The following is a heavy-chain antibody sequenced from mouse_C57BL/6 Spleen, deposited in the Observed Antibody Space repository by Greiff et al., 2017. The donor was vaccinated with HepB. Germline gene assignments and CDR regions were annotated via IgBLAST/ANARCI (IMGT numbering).Heavy chain of an antibody. D-gene: IGHD2-4*01. CDR3: ARSVGYDYAWFAY. Sequence: EVKLQQSGPELVKPGASVKISCKASGYTFTDYYMTWVQQSPGKSLEWIGAINPNNGGTSYNQKFKGKATLTVDKSSSTAYMELRSLTSEDSAVYYCARSVGYDYAWFAYWGQGTLVTVSA. J-gene: IGHJ3*01. V-gene: IGHV1-26*01. CDR2: INPNNGGT. CDR1: GYTFTDYY.